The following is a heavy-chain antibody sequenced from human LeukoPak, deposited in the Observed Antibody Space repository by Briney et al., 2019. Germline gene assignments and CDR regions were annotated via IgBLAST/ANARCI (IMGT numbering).Heavy chain of an antibody. Sequence: GEPLQISSQGSGSRFTSYRIGWVRQMPGKGLEWMGIIHPGDSDARYGPSFQGQVTISVDKSISTAYLQWSSLKASDTAMYYCARLMDVWGKGTTVTVSS. V-gene: IGHV5-51*01. CDR2: IHPGDSDA. CDR1: GSRFTSYR. CDR3: ARLMDV. J-gene: IGHJ6*04.